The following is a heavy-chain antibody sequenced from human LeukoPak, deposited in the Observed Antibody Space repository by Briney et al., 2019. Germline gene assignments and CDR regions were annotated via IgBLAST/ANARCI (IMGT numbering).Heavy chain of an antibody. CDR2: IYYSGST. J-gene: IGHJ3*02. CDR3: ARQYYDILTGYYDAFDI. CDR1: GGSISSYY. Sequence: SETLSLTCTVSGGSISSYYWSWIRQPPGKGLEWIGYIYYSGSTSYNPSLKSRVTISVDTSKKQFSLKLSSVTAADTAVYYCARQYYDILTGYYDAFDIWGQGTMVTVSS. D-gene: IGHD3-9*01. V-gene: IGHV4-59*08.